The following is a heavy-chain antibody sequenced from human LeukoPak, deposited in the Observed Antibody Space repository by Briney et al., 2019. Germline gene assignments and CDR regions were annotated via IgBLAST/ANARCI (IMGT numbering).Heavy chain of an antibody. CDR1: GGSISSYY. J-gene: IGHJ4*02. V-gene: IGHV4-59*01. Sequence: SESLSLTCTVSGGSISSYYWSWIRQPPGKGLEWIGYIYYSGTTDYNPSLKSRVTISVDTSKNQFSLKLSSVTAADTAVYYCARDRSEFDYWGQGTLVTVSS. CDR3: ARDRSEFDY. CDR2: IYYSGTT.